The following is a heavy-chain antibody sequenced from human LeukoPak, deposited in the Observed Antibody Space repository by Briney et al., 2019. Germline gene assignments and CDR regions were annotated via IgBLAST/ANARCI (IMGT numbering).Heavy chain of an antibody. D-gene: IGHD3-22*01. CDR2: ITSNGGTT. CDR1: GFTLSSHA. V-gene: IGHV3-64*01. CDR3: AREGDSTGRGGFDI. Sequence: PGGSLRLSCVVSGFTLSSHAMHWVRQAPGKGLEYVSAITSNGGTTYYANSVKGRFTISRDNSKNTLYLQMGSLRVEDMAVYYCAREGDSTGRGGFDIWGQGTMVTVSS. J-gene: IGHJ3*02.